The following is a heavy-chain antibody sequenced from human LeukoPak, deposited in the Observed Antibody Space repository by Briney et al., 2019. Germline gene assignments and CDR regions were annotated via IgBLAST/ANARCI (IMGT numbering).Heavy chain of an antibody. J-gene: IGHJ4*02. CDR1: GFTFDNYA. CDR3: AKVKGGSGPFDD. D-gene: IGHD6-19*01. Sequence: GGSLRLSWAASGFTFDNYAMTWVRQAPGKGLDWVSSMSKRGGSTYYADSVKGGFTISRDSSKNTLHLQMNTLRAEDTAVYYCAKVKGGSGPFDDWGQGTLVTVSS. CDR2: MSKRGGST. V-gene: IGHV3-23*01.